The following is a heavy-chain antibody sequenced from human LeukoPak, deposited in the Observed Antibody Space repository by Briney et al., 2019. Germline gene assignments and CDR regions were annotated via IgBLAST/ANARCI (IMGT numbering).Heavy chain of an antibody. J-gene: IGHJ5*02. V-gene: IGHV3-15*01. Sequence: GGSLRLSCAASRFTFSNAWMSWVRQAPGKGLEWVGRIKSKTDGGTTDYAAPVKGRFTISRDDSKNTLYLLMNSLKTEDTAVYYRTTDGKDMVVVPGAISPWGQGTLVTVSS. CDR3: TTDGKDMVVVPGAISP. D-gene: IGHD2-2*02. CDR1: RFTFSNAW. CDR2: IKSKTDGGTT.